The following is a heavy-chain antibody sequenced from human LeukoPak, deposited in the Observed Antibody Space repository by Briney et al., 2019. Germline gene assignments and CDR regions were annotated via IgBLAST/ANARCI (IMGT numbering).Heavy chain of an antibody. D-gene: IGHD4-11*01. J-gene: IGHJ4*02. CDR2: ISGSGGST. CDR1: GFAFHTCA. Sequence: GGSLRLSCAASGFAFHTCALSWVRQAPGKGLEWVSAISGSGGSTYYADPVKGRFTISRDNSKSTLYLEMNSLRVEDTAVYYCTKVRSGSSNWALRVFDYWGQGALVTVSS. CDR3: TKVRSGSSNWALRVFDY. V-gene: IGHV3-23*01.